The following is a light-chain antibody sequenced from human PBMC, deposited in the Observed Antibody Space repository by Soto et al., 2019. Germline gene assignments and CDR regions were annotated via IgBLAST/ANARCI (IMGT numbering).Light chain of an antibody. J-gene: IGKJ1*01. V-gene: IGKV3-20*01. CDR3: QQYGSSPWT. Sequence: EIVLTQSPGTLSLSPGERATLSCRASQSVRSSYLAWYQQKPGQAPRLLIYGASSRATGIPDRFSGSGSGTDFPLTISRLEPEDVAVYYCQQYGSSPWTFGQGTKVEIK. CDR1: QSVRSSY. CDR2: GAS.